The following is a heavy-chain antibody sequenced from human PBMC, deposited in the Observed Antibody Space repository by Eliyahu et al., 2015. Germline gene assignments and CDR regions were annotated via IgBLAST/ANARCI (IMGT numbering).Heavy chain of an antibody. CDR3: AKDPLWYSSSWYPNWFDP. J-gene: IGHJ5*02. CDR2: ITGSGXST. V-gene: IGHV3-23*01. Sequence: EVQLLESGGGLVQPGGSLRLYCAASGFTFRXYAMSWVRQAPGKGLEXVSAITGSGXSTYYADSVKGRFTISRDNSKNTLYLQMNSLRAEDTAVYYCAKDPLWYSSSWYPNWFDPWGQGTLVTVSS. D-gene: IGHD6-13*01. CDR1: GFTFRXYA.